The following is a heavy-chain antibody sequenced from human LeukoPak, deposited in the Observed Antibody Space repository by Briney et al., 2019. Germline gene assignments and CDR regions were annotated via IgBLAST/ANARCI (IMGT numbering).Heavy chain of an antibody. CDR3: TTGPGHYGMDV. CDR1: GFTFSNAW. J-gene: IGHJ6*04. Sequence: GGSLRLSCAASGFTFSNAWMSWVRRAPGKGLEWVGRIKSKTDGGTTDYAAPVKGRFTISRDDSKNTLYLQMNSLKTEDTAVYYCTTGPGHYGMDVWGKGTTVTVSS. V-gene: IGHV3-15*01. CDR2: IKSKTDGGTT. D-gene: IGHD1-14*01.